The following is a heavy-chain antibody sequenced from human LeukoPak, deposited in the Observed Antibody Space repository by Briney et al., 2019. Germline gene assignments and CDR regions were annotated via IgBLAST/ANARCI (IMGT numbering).Heavy chain of an antibody. CDR1: GFTFSSYS. V-gene: IGHV3-21*01. J-gene: IGHJ5*02. CDR2: ISSSSSYI. Sequence: GGSLRLSCAASGFTFSSYSMNWVCQAPGKGLEWVSSISSSSSYIYYADSVKGRFTISRDNAKNSLYLQMNSLRAEDTAVYYCAREVDPNWFDPWGQGTLVTVSS. CDR3: AREVDPNWFDP. D-gene: IGHD5-12*01.